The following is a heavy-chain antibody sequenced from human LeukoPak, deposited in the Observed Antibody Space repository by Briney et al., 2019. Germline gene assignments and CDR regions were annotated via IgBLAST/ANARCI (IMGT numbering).Heavy chain of an antibody. V-gene: IGHV1-18*04. D-gene: IGHD3-10*01. Sequence: GASVRVSCKASGYTFTSYGISWVRQAPGQGLEWMGWISAYNGNTNYAQKLQGRVTMTTDTSTSTAYMELSSLRSEDTAVYYCARDYYYGSGSIALAFDYWGQGTLVTVSS. CDR3: ARDYYYGSGSIALAFDY. CDR1: GYTFTSYG. J-gene: IGHJ4*02. CDR2: ISAYNGNT.